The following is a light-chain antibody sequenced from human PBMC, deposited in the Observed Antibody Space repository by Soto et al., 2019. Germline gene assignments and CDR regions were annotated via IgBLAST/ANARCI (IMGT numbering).Light chain of an antibody. J-gene: IGKJ1*01. CDR2: GAS. V-gene: IGKV3-15*01. CDR1: QSVRSN. Sequence: EIVMTQSPATLSVSPGEGASLSCRASQSVRSNLAWYQQKPGQAPRLLIFGASTRATGIPARFSDSGSGTEFTLTISSLQSEDFAVYYCQQYGSSGTFGQGTKVDIK. CDR3: QQYGSSGT.